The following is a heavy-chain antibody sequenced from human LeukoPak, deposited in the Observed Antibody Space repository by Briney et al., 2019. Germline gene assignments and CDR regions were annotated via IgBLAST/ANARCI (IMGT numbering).Heavy chain of an antibody. Sequence: SVKVSCKASGGTFTSYAISWVRQAPGQGLEWMGRIIPSLGLANYAQKFQGRVTITADKSTSTAYMELSSLRSEDTAVYYCARATTSTSPALNWGQGTLVTVSS. CDR2: IIPSLGLA. J-gene: IGHJ4*02. D-gene: IGHD2-2*01. V-gene: IGHV1-69*04. CDR3: ARATTSTSPALN. CDR1: GGTFTSYA.